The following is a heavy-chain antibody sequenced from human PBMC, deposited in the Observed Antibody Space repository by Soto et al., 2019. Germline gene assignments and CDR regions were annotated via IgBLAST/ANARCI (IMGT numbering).Heavy chain of an antibody. CDR1: GGIFTNNA. Sequence: QVQVVQAGAEVKKPGSWVKVSCKVSGGIFTNNAISWVRQAPGQGLEGLGGVIPLFDTAYYAQIFRGRLRISADGATTTASMELSGLTSSDTAVYFCETGGHNDGYNFYHGMDVWGQGTTVTVS. V-gene: IGHV1-69*01. CDR2: VIPLFDTA. J-gene: IGHJ6*02. D-gene: IGHD5-18*01. CDR3: ETGGHNDGYNFYHGMDV.